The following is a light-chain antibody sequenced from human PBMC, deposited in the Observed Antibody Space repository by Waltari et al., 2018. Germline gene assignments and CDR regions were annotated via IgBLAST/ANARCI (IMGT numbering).Light chain of an antibody. J-gene: IGLJ3*02. V-gene: IGLV4-69*01. CDR1: SGHSRTI. CDR2: VNSDGSH. CDR3: ETGGHGTWV. Sequence: QLVLTQSPSASASLGASVNLTCTLSSGHSRTIIAWLQQRPERGPRYLMKVNSDGSHSKGDDIPDRFSGSSSGAERYLTISSLQSEDEADYYCETGGHGTWVFGGGTKLTVL.